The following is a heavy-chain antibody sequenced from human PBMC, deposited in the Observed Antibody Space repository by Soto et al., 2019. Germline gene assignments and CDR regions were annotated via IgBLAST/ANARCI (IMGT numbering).Heavy chain of an antibody. Sequence: EVQLVESGGGLVQPGGSLRLSCVASGIPVSSNYMTWVRQAPGKGLEWVSVLHSGGDTYYANSVKGRFTISRHDSTNTLFLQMYSLTAEDTAVYYCARDGPYYYASRMDVWGQGPTVTVSS. CDR2: LHSGGDT. CDR3: ARDGPYYYASRMDV. CDR1: GIPVSSNY. J-gene: IGHJ6*02. D-gene: IGHD3-10*01. V-gene: IGHV3-53*04.